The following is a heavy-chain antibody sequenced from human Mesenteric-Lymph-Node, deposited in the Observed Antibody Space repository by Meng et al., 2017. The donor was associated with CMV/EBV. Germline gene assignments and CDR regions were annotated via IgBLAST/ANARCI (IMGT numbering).Heavy chain of an antibody. D-gene: IGHD6-19*01. Sequence: GESLKISCAASGFTVSSNHMSWVRQAPGKGLEWVAVISYDGSNKYYADSVKGRFTISRDNSKNTLYLQMNSLRAEDTAVYYCARDSVWGSGWWEGYFDYWGQGTLVTVSS. V-gene: IGHV3-30*03. CDR2: ISYDGSNK. J-gene: IGHJ4*02. CDR1: GFTVSSNH. CDR3: ARDSVWGSGWWEGYFDY.